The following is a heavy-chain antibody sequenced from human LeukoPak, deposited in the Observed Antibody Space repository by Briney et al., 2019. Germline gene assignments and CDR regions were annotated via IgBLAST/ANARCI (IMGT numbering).Heavy chain of an antibody. Sequence: GGSLRLSCAASGFTFSSYAMHWVRQAPGKGPKYVSAISTNGGTTYYANSVKGRFTISRDNSKNTLYLQMGSLRAEDMAVYYCARVRSRWYQFDYWGQGTLVTVSS. CDR3: ARVRSRWYQFDY. V-gene: IGHV3-64*01. D-gene: IGHD6-13*01. J-gene: IGHJ4*02. CDR2: ISTNGGTT. CDR1: GFTFSSYA.